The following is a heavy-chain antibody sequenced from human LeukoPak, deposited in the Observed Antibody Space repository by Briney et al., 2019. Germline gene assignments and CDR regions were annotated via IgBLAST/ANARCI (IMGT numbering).Heavy chain of an antibody. CDR3: AREDGGNYGY. V-gene: IGHV4-39*07. CDR2: IHYTGST. CDR1: GGSISSSSYF. D-gene: IGHD4-23*01. Sequence: SETLSLTCTVSGGSISSSSYFWGWIRQPPGKGLEWIGNIHYTGSTYYNPSLKSRVTISVDTSKNQFSLKLSSVTAADTAVYYCAREDGGNYGYWGQGTLVTVSS. J-gene: IGHJ4*02.